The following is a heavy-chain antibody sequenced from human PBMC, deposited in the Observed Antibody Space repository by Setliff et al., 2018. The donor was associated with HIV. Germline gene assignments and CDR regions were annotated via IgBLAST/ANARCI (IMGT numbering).Heavy chain of an antibody. CDR1: GFTFTTYW. CDR3: ARQGAVTGHSFDS. J-gene: IGHJ4*02. V-gene: IGHV4-59*04. Sequence: GSLRLSCAASGFTFTTYWMSWVRQSPGKGLEWIGYISYSGSTYYNPSLKSRITISADTSKNHFSLRLTSVTAADTAVYYCARQGAVTGHSFDSWGPGALVTVSS. CDR2: ISYSGST. D-gene: IGHD6-19*01.